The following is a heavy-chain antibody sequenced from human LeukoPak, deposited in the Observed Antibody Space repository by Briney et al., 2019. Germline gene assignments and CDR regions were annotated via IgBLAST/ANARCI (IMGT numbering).Heavy chain of an antibody. CDR2: ISYDGSNK. CDR3: AKDLRAFSGSYVFDY. Sequence: PGGSLRLSCAASGFTFSSYAMHWVRQAPGKGLEWVAVISYDGSNKYYADSVKGRFTISRDNSKNTLYLQMNSLRAEDTAVYYCAKDLRAFSGSYVFDYWGQGTLVTVSS. J-gene: IGHJ4*02. V-gene: IGHV3-30*04. D-gene: IGHD1-26*01. CDR1: GFTFSSYA.